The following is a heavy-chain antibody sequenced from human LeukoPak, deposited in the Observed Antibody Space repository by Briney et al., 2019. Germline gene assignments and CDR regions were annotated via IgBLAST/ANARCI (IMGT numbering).Heavy chain of an antibody. CDR1: GFTFSDHY. Sequence: GGSLRLSCAASGFTFSDHYMSWIRQAPGKGLEWVSYISTRSTTIKYADSVRGRFTISRDNAQNSLYLQMNSLRAEDTAIYCCARESYPWYFDYWGQGTLVTVSP. J-gene: IGHJ4*02. CDR3: ARESYPWYFDY. V-gene: IGHV3-11*01. D-gene: IGHD1-26*01. CDR2: ISTRSTTI.